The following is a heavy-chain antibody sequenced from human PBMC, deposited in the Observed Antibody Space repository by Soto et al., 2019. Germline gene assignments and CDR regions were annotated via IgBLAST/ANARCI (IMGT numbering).Heavy chain of an antibody. V-gene: IGHV1-69*12. CDR3: ARANDRPQLGGNYYYILDV. Sequence: QVQLEQSGAEVKKPGSSVKVSCKASGGTFRTAAISWVRQAPGQGLEWMGGIMPVFRTPDYAQKFQGRVTITADESTNPAYMELSGLRSDDTAVYYCARANDRPQLGGNYYYILDVWGQGTTITVSS. CDR2: IMPVFRTP. J-gene: IGHJ6*02. D-gene: IGHD2-8*01. CDR1: GGTFRTAA.